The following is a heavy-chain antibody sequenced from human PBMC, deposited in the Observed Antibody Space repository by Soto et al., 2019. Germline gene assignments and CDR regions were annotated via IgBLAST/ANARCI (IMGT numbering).Heavy chain of an antibody. Sequence: SATLSLTCTVSGGSISSSSYYWGWIRQPPGKGLEWIGSIYYSGSTYYNPSLKSRVTISVDTSKNQFSLKLSSVTAADTAVYYCAMIAGSFDYWGQGTLVTVSS. V-gene: IGHV4-39*01. CDR2: IYYSGST. D-gene: IGHD3-22*01. CDR3: AMIAGSFDY. CDR1: GGSISSSSYY. J-gene: IGHJ4*02.